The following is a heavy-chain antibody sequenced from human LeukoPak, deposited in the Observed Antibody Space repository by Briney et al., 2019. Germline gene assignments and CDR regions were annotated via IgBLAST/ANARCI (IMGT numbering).Heavy chain of an antibody. CDR1: GGSISSYY. D-gene: IGHD2-2*01. J-gene: IGHJ4*02. Sequence: PSETLSLTCTVSGGSISSYYWSWIRQPPGKGLEWIGYIYYSGSTNYNPSLKSRVTISVDTSKNQFSLKLSSVTAADTAVYYCASLTPRCSSTSCYLPKDDYWGQGTLVTVSS. CDR3: ASLTPRCSSTSCYLPKDDY. CDR2: IYYSGST. V-gene: IGHV4-59*12.